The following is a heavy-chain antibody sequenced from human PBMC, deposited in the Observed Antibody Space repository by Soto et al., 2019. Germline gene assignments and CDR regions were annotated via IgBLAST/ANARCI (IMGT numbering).Heavy chain of an antibody. J-gene: IGHJ6*02. CDR1: GFTFSDYY. CDR2: ISSSSSYT. D-gene: IGHD6-13*01. V-gene: IGHV3-11*06. Sequence: GGSLRLSCAASGFTFSDYYMSWIRQAPGKGLEWVSYISSSSSYTNYADSVKGRFTISRDNAKNSLYLQMNSLRAEDTAVYYCARAKGGGSSSWYYYYYGMDVWGQGTTVTVS. CDR3: ARAKGGGSSSWYYYYYGMDV.